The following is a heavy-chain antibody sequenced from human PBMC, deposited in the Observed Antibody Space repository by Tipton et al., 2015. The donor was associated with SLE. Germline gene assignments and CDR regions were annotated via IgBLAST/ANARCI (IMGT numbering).Heavy chain of an antibody. CDR3: ARDEYRYDGTGYHLLGHFDY. D-gene: IGHD3-22*01. CDR2: IYYTGNT. CDR1: VGSISSYY. Sequence: TLSLTCSVSVGSISSYYWGWIRQPPGKGLEWIGNIYYTGNTFYNPSLKSRVTISLDTSKNQFSLKLSSVTAADTAVYYCARDEYRYDGTGYHLLGHFDYWGQGTLVTVSS. V-gene: IGHV4-39*07. J-gene: IGHJ4*02.